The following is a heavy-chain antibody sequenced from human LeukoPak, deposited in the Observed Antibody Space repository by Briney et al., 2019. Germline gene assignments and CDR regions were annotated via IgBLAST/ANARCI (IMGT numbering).Heavy chain of an antibody. Sequence: GGSLRLSCAASGFTFSSYGMHWVRQAPGKGLEWVAVIWYDGSNKYYADSVKGRFTIFRDNSKNTLYLQMNSLRAEDTAVYYCARDHEDTTFDYWGQGTLVTVSS. D-gene: IGHD1-26*01. CDR1: GFTFSSYG. CDR3: ARDHEDTTFDY. V-gene: IGHV3-33*01. CDR2: IWYDGSNK. J-gene: IGHJ4*02.